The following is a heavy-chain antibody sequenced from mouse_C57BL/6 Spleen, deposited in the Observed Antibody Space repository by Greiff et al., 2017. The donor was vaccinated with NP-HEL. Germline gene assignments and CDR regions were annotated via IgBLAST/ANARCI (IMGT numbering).Heavy chain of an antibody. CDR1: GYSITSGYY. CDR3: ARRQLRLRFDY. V-gene: IGHV3-6*01. CDR2: ISYDGSN. J-gene: IGHJ2*01. Sequence: EVQLQESGPGLVKPSQSLSLTCSVTGYSITSGYYWNWIRQFPGNKLAWMGYISYDGSNNYNPSLKNRISITRDTSKNQFFLKLNSVTTEDTATYYCARRQLRLRFDYWGQGTTLTVSS. D-gene: IGHD3-2*02.